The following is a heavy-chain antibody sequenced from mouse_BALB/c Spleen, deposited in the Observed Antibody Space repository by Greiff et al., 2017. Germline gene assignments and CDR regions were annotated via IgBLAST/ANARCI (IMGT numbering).Heavy chain of an antibody. CDR2: IDPANGNT. Sequence: EVQLQQSGAELVKPGASVKLSCTASGFNIKDTYMHWVKQRPEQGLEWIGRIDPANGNTKYDPKFQGKATITADTSSNTAYLQLSSLTSEDTAVYYCASLSGYAMDYWGQGTSVTVSS. D-gene: IGHD1-3*01. CDR3: ASLSGYAMDY. CDR1: GFNIKDTY. V-gene: IGHV14-3*02. J-gene: IGHJ4*01.